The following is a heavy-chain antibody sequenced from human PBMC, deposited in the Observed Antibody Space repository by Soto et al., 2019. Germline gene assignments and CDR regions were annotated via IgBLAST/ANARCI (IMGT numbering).Heavy chain of an antibody. Sequence: VGSLRLPCAASGVTFSSHRINWVLQAPGKGLEWVSYISSSSSTIYYADSVKGRFTISRDNAKNSLYLQMNSLRDEDTAVYYCARDIGYCSGGSCYPRYYYGMEVWGQGTTVTGTS. CDR1: GVTFSSHR. D-gene: IGHD2-15*01. J-gene: IGHJ6*02. CDR2: ISSSSSTI. V-gene: IGHV3-48*02. CDR3: ARDIGYCSGGSCYPRYYYGMEV.